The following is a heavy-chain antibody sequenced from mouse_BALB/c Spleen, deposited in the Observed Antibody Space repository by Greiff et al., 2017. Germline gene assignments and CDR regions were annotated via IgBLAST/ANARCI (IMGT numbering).Heavy chain of an antibody. CDR2: IWAGGST. CDR3: ARESFLYGYDCA. CDR1: GFSLTSYG. J-gene: IGHJ3*01. Sequence: QVQLKESGPGLVAPSQSLSITCTVSGFSLTSYGVHWVRQPPGKGLEWLGVIWAGGSTNYNSALMSRLSISKDNSKSQVFLKMNSLQTDDTAMYYCARESFLYGYDCAWGQGILVTVSA. D-gene: IGHD2-2*01. V-gene: IGHV2-9*02.